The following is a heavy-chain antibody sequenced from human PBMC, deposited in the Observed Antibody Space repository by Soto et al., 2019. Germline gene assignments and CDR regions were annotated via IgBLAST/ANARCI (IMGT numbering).Heavy chain of an antibody. V-gene: IGHV1-2*02. CDR3: ARGLYSSPAYFFDS. Sequence: QVQLVQSGAEVRKPGASVKVSCNVTGYTFSGHYLHWVRQAPGQGLEWMGWINPKSGGTNYPQKFQDRVTMTADTSVSAASMELTSLRYDDTAVFYCARGLYSSPAYFFDSWGQGTLVTVSS. J-gene: IGHJ4*02. CDR2: INPKSGGT. D-gene: IGHD6-13*01. CDR1: GYTFSGHY.